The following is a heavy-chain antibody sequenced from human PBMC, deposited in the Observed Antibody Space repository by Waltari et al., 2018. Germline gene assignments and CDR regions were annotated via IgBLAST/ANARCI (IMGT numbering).Heavy chain of an antibody. J-gene: IGHJ4*02. CDR2: SGN. V-gene: IGHV4-59*01. CDR1: GGSISSYY. D-gene: IGHD4-17*01. Sequence: QVQLQESGPGLVKPSETLSLTCTVFGGSISSYYWSWIRQPPGKGLEWIGYSGNKYNPSLKSRVTISLDTSKNQFSLKLSSVTAADTAVYYCARSYTVTTSPIAGYWGQGTLVTDSS. CDR3: ARSYTVTTSPIAGY.